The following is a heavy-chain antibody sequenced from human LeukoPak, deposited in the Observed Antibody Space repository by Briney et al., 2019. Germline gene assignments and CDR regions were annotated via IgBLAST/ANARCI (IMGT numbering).Heavy chain of an antibody. Sequence: GGSLRLSCAASGFTFSSYEMNWVRQAPGKGLEWVSYISSSGSTIYYADSVKGRFTISRDNAKNSLYLQMNSLRAEDTAVYYCARARDYDFWSGYPYYYYGMDVWGQGTTVTVSS. D-gene: IGHD3-3*01. CDR2: ISSSGSTI. CDR3: ARARDYDFWSGYPYYYYGMDV. V-gene: IGHV3-48*03. CDR1: GFTFSSYE. J-gene: IGHJ6*02.